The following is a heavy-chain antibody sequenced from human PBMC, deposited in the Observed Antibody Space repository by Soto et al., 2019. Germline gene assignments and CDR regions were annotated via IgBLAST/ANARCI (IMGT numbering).Heavy chain of an antibody. J-gene: IGHJ4*02. CDR2: IYYSGST. CDR1: GGSISSYY. Sequence: ETLSLTCTVSGGSISSYYWSWIRQPPGKGLEWIGYIYYSGSTYYNPSLKSRVTILVDTSKNQFSLKVSSVTAADTAVYYCAKDGVSGDYPPYFLQSWGQGTLVTVSS. CDR3: AKDGVSGDYPPYFLQS. D-gene: IGHD1-26*01. V-gene: IGHV4-59*12.